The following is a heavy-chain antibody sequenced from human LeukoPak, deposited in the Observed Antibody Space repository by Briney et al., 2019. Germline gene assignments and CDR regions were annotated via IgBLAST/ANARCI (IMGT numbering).Heavy chain of an antibody. V-gene: IGHV1-18*01. Sequence: GASVKVSCKASGYTFSSYGISWVRQDPGQGLEWMGWISAYNGNTNYAQKLQGRVTMTTDTSTSTAYMELRSLRSDDTAVYYCARAPLQLWLLGYYYYGMDVWGQGTTVTVSS. CDR2: ISAYNGNT. CDR3: ARAPLQLWLLGYYYYGMDV. J-gene: IGHJ6*02. D-gene: IGHD5-18*01. CDR1: GYTFSSYG.